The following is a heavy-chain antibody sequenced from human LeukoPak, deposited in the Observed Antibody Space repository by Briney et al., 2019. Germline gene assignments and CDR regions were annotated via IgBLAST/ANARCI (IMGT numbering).Heavy chain of an antibody. J-gene: IGHJ4*02. D-gene: IGHD3-22*01. CDR2: NYYSGST. CDR3: ARGLLLYDSSGYYPPPDY. Sequence: SETLSLTCTVSGGSISSYYWSWIRQPPGKGLEWIGYNYYSGSTNYNPSLKSRVTISVDTSKNQFSLKLSSVTAADTAVYYCARGLLLYDSSGYYPPPDYWGQGTLVTVSS. V-gene: IGHV4-59*01. CDR1: GGSISSYY.